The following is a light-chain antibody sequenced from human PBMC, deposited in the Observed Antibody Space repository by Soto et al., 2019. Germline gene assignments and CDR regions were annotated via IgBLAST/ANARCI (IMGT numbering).Light chain of an antibody. CDR3: QQYHSLYT. V-gene: IGKV1-5*01. J-gene: IGKJ2*01. CDR2: DAS. Sequence: DIQMTQSPSIVSASVGDRVTITCRASQTIGTRLAWYQRKPGKALKFLIYDASTLESGVPSRFSGSGSGTEFTLTISSLQPDDLATYYCQQYHSLYTFGQETNLEIK. CDR1: QTIGTR.